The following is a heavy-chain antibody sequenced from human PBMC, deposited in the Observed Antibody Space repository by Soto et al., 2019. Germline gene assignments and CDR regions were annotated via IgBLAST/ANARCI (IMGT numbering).Heavy chain of an antibody. J-gene: IGHJ4*02. CDR2: ISRSGGST. D-gene: IGHD4-17*01. Sequence: EVQLLESGGGLVQPGGSLRLSCAASGFTFSSYAMSWVRQAPGKGLEWVSAISRSGGSTYYADSVKGRFTISRDNSKNTVYLQINSLRAEDTAVYYGAKEQYRDYYRVFYWRKGSLVTVSS. V-gene: IGHV3-23*01. CDR3: AKEQYRDYYRVFY. CDR1: GFTFSSYA.